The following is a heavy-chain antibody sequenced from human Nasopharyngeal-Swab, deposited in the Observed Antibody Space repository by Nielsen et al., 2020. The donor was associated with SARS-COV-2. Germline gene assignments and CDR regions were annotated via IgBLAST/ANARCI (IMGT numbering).Heavy chain of an antibody. CDR3: ATRQRPSYSSGWYQQITDY. V-gene: IGHV4-39*01. Sequence: WIRQPPGKGLEWIGSIYYSGSTYYNPSLKSRVTISVDTSKNQFSLKLSSVTAADTAVYYCATRQRPSYSSGWYQQITDYWGQGTPVTVSS. CDR2: IYYSGST. D-gene: IGHD6-19*01. J-gene: IGHJ4*02.